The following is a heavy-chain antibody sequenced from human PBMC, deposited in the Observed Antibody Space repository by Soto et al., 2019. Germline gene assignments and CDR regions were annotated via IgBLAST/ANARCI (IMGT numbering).Heavy chain of an antibody. J-gene: IGHJ6*02. D-gene: IGHD1-26*01. Sequence: GGSLRLSCAASGFTFSSYEMNWVRQAPGKGLEWVSYISSSGSTIYYADSVKGRFTISRDNAKNSLYLQMNSLRAEDTAVYYCARKVGATMDVWGQGTTVTVSS. CDR3: ARKVGATMDV. V-gene: IGHV3-48*03. CDR2: ISSSGSTI. CDR1: GFTFSSYE.